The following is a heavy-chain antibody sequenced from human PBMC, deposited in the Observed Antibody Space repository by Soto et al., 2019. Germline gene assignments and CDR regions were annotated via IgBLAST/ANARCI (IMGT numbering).Heavy chain of an antibody. D-gene: IGHD3-3*01. CDR1: GGSFNGYY. CDR2: INHSGST. J-gene: IGHJ6*03. V-gene: IGHV4-34*01. Sequence: SETLSLTCAVYGGSFNGYYWSWIRQPPGKGLEWIGEINHSGSTNYNPSLKSRVTISVDTSKNQFSLKLSSVTAADTAVYYCARGFSKDFGSGSHYYCYYMDGWGKGTTVTVSS. CDR3: ARGFSKDFGSGSHYYCYYMDG.